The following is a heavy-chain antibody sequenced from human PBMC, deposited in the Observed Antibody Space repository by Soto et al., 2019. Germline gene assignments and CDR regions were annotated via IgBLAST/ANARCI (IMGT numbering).Heavy chain of an antibody. CDR1: GFTFNTYA. V-gene: IGHV3-33*01. Sequence: QVQLLESGGGVVRPGRSLRLSCAASGFTFNTYAMHWVRQAPGKGLEWVAVIWDDGSNKYYVDSVKGRFTISRDNSKNTLYLHMDGLRAEDTAVYFCAREKYRAGWYYFDYWGQGTLVTVSS. CDR2: IWDDGSNK. J-gene: IGHJ4*02. D-gene: IGHD6-19*01. CDR3: AREKYRAGWYYFDY.